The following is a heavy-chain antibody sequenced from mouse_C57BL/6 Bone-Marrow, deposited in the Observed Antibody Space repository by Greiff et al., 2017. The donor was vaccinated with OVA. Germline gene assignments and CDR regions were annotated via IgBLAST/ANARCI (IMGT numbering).Heavy chain of an antibody. D-gene: IGHD2-3*01. V-gene: IGHV1-19*01. CDR1: GYTFTDYY. Sequence: EVKLVESGPVLVKPGASVKMSCKASGYTFTDYYMNWVKQSHGKSLEWIGVINPYNGGTSYNQKFKGKATLTVDKSSSTAYMELNSLTSEDSAVYYCARWLLLDYWGQGTTLTVSS. J-gene: IGHJ2*01. CDR3: ARWLLLDY. CDR2: INPYNGGT.